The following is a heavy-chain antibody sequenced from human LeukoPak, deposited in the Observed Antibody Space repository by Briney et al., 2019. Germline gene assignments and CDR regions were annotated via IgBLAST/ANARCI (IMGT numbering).Heavy chain of an antibody. V-gene: IGHV3-23*01. CDR3: AKNGGGSCYPPVDY. CDR1: GFTFSSCA. CDR2: VSGSGGST. D-gene: IGHD2-15*01. J-gene: IGHJ4*02. Sequence: PGGSLRLSCAASGFTFSSCAMSWVRQAPGKGLEWVSGVSGSGGSTYYADYVKGRFTISRDSSRNTLYLQINSLRAEDTAVYYCAKNGGGSCYPPVDYWGQGTLVTVSS.